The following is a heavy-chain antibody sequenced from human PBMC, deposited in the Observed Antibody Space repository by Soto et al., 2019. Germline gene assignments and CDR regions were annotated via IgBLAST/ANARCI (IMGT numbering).Heavy chain of an antibody. CDR3: ARVPGP. CDR1: GGSISSGGYS. V-gene: IGHV4-30-2*01. J-gene: IGHJ5*02. Sequence: QLQLQESGSGLVKPSQTLSLTCAVPGGSISSGGYSWSWIRQPPGKGLEWIAYIYHSGSTYYNPSHKSRVTITGDRSDNQSSLKLSSVTAADTAVYYWARVPGPWGQGTLVTVSS. CDR2: IYHSGST.